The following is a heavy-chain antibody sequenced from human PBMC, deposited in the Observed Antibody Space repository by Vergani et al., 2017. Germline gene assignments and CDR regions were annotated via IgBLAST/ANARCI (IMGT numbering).Heavy chain of an antibody. J-gene: IGHJ6*02. CDR1: GFTFSSYG. D-gene: IGHD4-11*01. V-gene: IGHV3-9*01. CDR2: ISWNSGSI. Sequence: VQLVESGGGVVQPGRSLRLSCAASGFTFSSYGMHWVRQAPGKGLEWVSGISWNSGSIGYADSVKGRFTISRDNAKNSLYLQMNSLRAEDTAVYYCAKVKPTVLGGMDVWGQGTTVTVSS. CDR3: AKVKPTVLGGMDV.